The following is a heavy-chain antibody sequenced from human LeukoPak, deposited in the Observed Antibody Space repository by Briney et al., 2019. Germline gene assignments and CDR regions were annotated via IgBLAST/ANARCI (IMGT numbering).Heavy chain of an antibody. CDR3: ARRNDGLGYYYYYMDV. Sequence: SETLSLICAVYGGSFSGYYWSWIRQPPGKGLEWIGEINHSGSTNHNPSLKSRVTISVDTSKNQFSLKLSSVTAADTAVYYCARRNDGLGYYYYYMDVWGKGTTVTVSS. V-gene: IGHV4-34*01. J-gene: IGHJ6*03. D-gene: IGHD1-1*01. CDR1: GGSFSGYY. CDR2: INHSGST.